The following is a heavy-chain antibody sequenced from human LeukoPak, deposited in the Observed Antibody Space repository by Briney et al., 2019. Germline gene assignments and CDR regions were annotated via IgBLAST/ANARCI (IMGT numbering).Heavy chain of an antibody. CDR2: ISGGGERA. V-gene: IGHV3-23*01. Sequence: GGSLRLSCAASGIVFSNTAMNWARQSPGRGLEWVSAISGGGERAFYADSVKGRFTISRDNSKNMLYLQMNSLRADYTAIYYCAKDGGQYSSGPEFDPRGQGALVTVSS. D-gene: IGHD6-19*01. CDR3: AKDGGQYSSGPEFDP. J-gene: IGHJ5*02. CDR1: GIVFSNTA.